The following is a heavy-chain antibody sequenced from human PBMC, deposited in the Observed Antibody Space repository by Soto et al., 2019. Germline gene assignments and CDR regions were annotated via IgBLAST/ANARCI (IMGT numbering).Heavy chain of an antibody. D-gene: IGHD6-19*01. Sequence: QVQLVQSGAEVKKPGASVKVSCKSSGYTFTSYGISWVRQAPGQGLEWMGWISAYNGNTNYAQNLQGRVTMTTDTSTRTGYRDLRSLRSDDTAVYYCARARHKYSSGWYGVDYWGQGTLVTVSS. CDR3: ARARHKYSSGWYGVDY. CDR1: GYTFTSYG. CDR2: ISAYNGNT. J-gene: IGHJ4*02. V-gene: IGHV1-18*01.